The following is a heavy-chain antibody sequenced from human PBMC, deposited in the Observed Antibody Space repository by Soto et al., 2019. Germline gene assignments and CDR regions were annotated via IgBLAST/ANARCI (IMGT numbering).Heavy chain of an antibody. J-gene: IGHJ4*02. CDR3: AKTREFLSRPRFGELFSPFYY. CDR1: GFTFSSYA. Sequence: GGSLRLSCAASGFTFSSYAMSWVRQAPGKGLEWVSAISGSGGSTYYADSVKGRFTISRDNSKNTLYLQMNSLRAEDTAVYYCAKTREFLSRPRFGELFSPFYYWGQGTLVTVSS. D-gene: IGHD3-10*01. V-gene: IGHV3-23*01. CDR2: ISGSGGST.